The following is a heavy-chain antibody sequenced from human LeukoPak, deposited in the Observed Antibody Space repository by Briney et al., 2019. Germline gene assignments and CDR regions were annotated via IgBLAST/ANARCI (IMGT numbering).Heavy chain of an antibody. V-gene: IGHV3-21*01. D-gene: IGHD4/OR15-4a*01. CDR3: AREGDYGDADAFDI. J-gene: IGHJ3*02. Sequence: PGGSLRLSCEASGFTFSSYSMNWVRQAPGKGLEWVSSISTSSTYIYYADSVKGRFTISRDNAKNSLYLQMNSLRAEDTAVYYCAREGDYGDADAFDIWGQGTMVTVSS. CDR2: ISTSSTYI. CDR1: GFTFSSYS.